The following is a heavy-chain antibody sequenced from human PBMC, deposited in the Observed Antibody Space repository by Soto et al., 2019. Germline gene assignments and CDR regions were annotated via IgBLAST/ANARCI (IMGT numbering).Heavy chain of an antibody. J-gene: IGHJ4*02. D-gene: IGHD3-22*01. CDR2: ISHDGSNK. CDR3: AKDTYYYVRSGGYYFDY. V-gene: IGHV3-30*18. CDR1: GFAFSNYG. Sequence: QVQLVESGGGVVQPGRSLRLSCAASGFAFSNYGIHWVRHAPGKGLEWVAVISHDGSNKYYVNSVKGRFTISRDNSKNTVYLPMNSLRADDTAVFYCAKDTYYYVRSGGYYFDYWGQGTQVTVSS.